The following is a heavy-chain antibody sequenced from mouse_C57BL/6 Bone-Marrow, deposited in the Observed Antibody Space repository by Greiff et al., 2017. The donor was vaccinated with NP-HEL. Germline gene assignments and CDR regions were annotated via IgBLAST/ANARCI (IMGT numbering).Heavy chain of an antibody. J-gene: IGHJ4*01. CDR3: ARDRITTVVGYYYAMDY. CDR1: GYSITSGYY. Sequence: EVKLVESGPGLVKPSQSLSLTCSVTGYSITSGYYWNWIRQFPGNKLEWMGYISYDGSNNYNPSLKNRISITRDTSKNQFFLKLNSVTTEDTATYYCARDRITTVVGYYYAMDYWGQGTSVTVSS. D-gene: IGHD1-1*01. CDR2: ISYDGSN. V-gene: IGHV3-6*01.